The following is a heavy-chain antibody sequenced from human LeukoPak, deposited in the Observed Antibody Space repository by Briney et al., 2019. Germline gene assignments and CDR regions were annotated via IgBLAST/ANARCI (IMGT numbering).Heavy chain of an antibody. J-gene: IGHJ4*02. D-gene: IGHD6-13*01. CDR2: IYYSGST. CDR3: AVLAAAGAGQDY. Sequence: PSETLSLTCTVSGGSISRGDYYWSWIRQPPGKGLEWIGYIYYSGSTNYNPSLKSRVTISVDTSKNQFSLKLSSVTAADTAVYYCAVLAAAGAGQDYWGQGTLVTVSS. CDR1: GGSISRGDYY. V-gene: IGHV4-61*08.